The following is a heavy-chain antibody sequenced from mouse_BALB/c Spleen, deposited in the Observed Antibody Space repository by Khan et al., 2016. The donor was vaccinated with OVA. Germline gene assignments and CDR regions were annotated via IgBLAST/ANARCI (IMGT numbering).Heavy chain of an antibody. D-gene: IGHD2-14*01. CDR2: INPSNGYT. Sequence: VQGVESGAELARPGASVKMSCKASGYTFTSYTIHWIKKRPGQGLEWIGYINPSNGYTNYNQKFKDKATLTTDKSSTPAYLQLSSLTADDSAVYNCVRDGAYHRNDGWFAYWGQGTLVTVSA. J-gene: IGHJ3*01. V-gene: IGHV1-4*01. CDR1: GYTFTSYT. CDR3: VRDGAYHRNDGWFAY.